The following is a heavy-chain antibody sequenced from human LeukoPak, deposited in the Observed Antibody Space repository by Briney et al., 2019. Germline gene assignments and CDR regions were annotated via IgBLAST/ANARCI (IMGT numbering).Heavy chain of an antibody. V-gene: IGHV1-2*02. CDR3: ARRGYCSSTGCYNEDNFDY. D-gene: IGHD2-2*01. CDR1: GYTFTGYY. CDR2: INPNSGGT. Sequence: PGASVKVSCKASGYTFTGYYMHWVRQAPGQGLEWMGWINPNSGGTNYAQKFQGRVTMTRDTSISTAYMELSRLRSDDTAVYYCARRGYCSSTGCYNEDNFDYWGQGTLVTVSS. J-gene: IGHJ4*02.